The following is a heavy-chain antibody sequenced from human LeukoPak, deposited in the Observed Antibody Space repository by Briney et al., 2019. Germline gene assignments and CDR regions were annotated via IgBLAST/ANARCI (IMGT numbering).Heavy chain of an antibody. J-gene: IGHJ4*02. V-gene: IGHV1-2*04. CDR3: AREGGIEAAGTLKGNDH. D-gene: IGHD6-13*01. CDR2: INPSSGGT. Sequence: ASVKVSCKASGYTFTGYDMHWVRQAPGQGLEWMGGINPSSGGTNYAQKFQGWVTMTRDTSISTAYMELSRLRSDHTAVYYCAREGGIEAAGTLKGNDHWGQGTLVTVSS. CDR1: GYTFTGYD.